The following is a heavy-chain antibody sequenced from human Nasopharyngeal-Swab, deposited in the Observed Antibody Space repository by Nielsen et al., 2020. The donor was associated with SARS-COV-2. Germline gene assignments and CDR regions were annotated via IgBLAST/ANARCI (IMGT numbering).Heavy chain of an antibody. CDR3: ARYSSSWYYFDY. V-gene: IGHV3-66*02. Sequence: GESLKISCAASGFTVSSNYMSWVRQAPGKGLEWVSVIYSGGSTYYADSVKGRFTISRDNSKSTLYLQMNSLRAEDTAVYYCARYSSSWYYFDYWGQGTLVTVSS. CDR2: IYSGGST. D-gene: IGHD6-13*01. J-gene: IGHJ4*02. CDR1: GFTVSSNY.